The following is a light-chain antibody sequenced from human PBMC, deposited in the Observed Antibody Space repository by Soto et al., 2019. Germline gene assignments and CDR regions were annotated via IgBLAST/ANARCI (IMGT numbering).Light chain of an antibody. J-gene: IGKJ4*01. CDR1: QGVSSY. Sequence: ILVTQSPANLSLSPGERANLSCRARQGVSSYLARYQQKPGQAPRLLIYDASNRATGIPARFSGSGPGTDFTLTISSLEPEDFAVYYCQQRSNCPTFGGGTKVEIK. CDR2: DAS. CDR3: QQRSNCPT. V-gene: IGKV3D-11*01.